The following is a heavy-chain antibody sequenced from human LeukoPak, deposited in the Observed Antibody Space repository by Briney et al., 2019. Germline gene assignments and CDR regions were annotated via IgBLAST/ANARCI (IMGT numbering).Heavy chain of an antibody. Sequence: GSLRLSCAASGFTFRSYWMSWVRQAPGKGLEWIGEINHSGSTNYNPSLKSRVTISVDTSKNQFSLKLSSVTAADTAVYYCARLGGRVPWGQGTLVTVSS. V-gene: IGHV4-34*01. CDR2: INHSGST. CDR3: ARLGGRVP. CDR1: GFTFRSYW. D-gene: IGHD6-6*01. J-gene: IGHJ5*02.